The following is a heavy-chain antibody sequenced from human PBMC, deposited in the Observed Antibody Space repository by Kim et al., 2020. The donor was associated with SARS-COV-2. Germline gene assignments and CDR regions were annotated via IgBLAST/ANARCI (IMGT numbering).Heavy chain of an antibody. J-gene: IGHJ6*04. CDR1: VFTFTSYE. V-gene: IGHV1-8*01. Sequence: ASVKVSCKASVFTFTSYEINWVRQATGQGLQWMGWMNPDSGNTGYAQKFQGRVTMTRDTSISTAYMELSSLRSEDTAVYYCARDKSPRGLWRGHSNYDFWSGHYYYYGMDVWGKGTTVTVSS. D-gene: IGHD3-3*01. CDR2: MNPDSGNT. CDR3: ARDKSPRGLWRGHSNYDFWSGHYYYYGMDV.